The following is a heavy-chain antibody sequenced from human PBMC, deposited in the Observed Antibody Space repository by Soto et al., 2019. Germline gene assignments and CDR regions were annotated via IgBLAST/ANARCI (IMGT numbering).Heavy chain of an antibody. CDR2: VYHSGAT. CDR1: GSSMTSGFY. J-gene: IGHJ5*02. V-gene: IGHV4-38-2*02. Sequence: SETLSLTCAVSGSSMTSGFYWGWIRQTPGKGLEWIGSVYHSGATYYNPSLQSRVSISVDTSKSQFSLKLISVSAADTGTYYCARERSFARPAGWFEPWGQGTQVTVSS. CDR3: ARERSFARPAGWFEP. D-gene: IGHD6-13*01.